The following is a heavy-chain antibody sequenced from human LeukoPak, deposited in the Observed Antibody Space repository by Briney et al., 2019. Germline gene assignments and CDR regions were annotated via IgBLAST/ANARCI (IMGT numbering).Heavy chain of an antibody. CDR1: GGTFSSYA. Sequence: SVKVSCKASGGTFSSYAISWVRQAPGQGLEWMGGIIPIFGTANYAQKFQGRVTITADESTSTAYMELSSLRSEDTAVYYCARGGTYSNYVFDYWGQGTLVTVSS. J-gene: IGHJ4*02. V-gene: IGHV1-69*13. CDR2: IIPIFGTA. D-gene: IGHD4-11*01. CDR3: ARGGTYSNYVFDY.